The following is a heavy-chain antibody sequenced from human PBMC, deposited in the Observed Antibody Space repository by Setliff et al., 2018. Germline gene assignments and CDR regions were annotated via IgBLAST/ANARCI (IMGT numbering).Heavy chain of an antibody. J-gene: IGHJ4*02. CDR2: IIHSGST. CDR1: GGSFSGYY. Sequence: KTSETLSLTCAVYGGSFSGYYWSWIRQPPGKRLEWIGEIIHSGSTNYDPSLKSRFTISMDTSKNQFSLRVSSVTAADTAVYYYARSFSRREKFLLDYWGQGALVTVSS. V-gene: IGHV4-34*12. CDR3: ARSFSRREKFLLDY.